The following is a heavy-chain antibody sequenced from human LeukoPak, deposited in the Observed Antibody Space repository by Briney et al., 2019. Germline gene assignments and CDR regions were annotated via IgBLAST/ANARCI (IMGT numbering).Heavy chain of an antibody. CDR2: IYTSGST. CDR3: AGGSSRSRYYYYMDV. V-gene: IGHV4-4*09. D-gene: IGHD6-13*01. J-gene: IGHJ6*03. Sequence: SGTLSLTCTVSGGSISSYYWSWIRQPPGKGLEWIGYIYTSGSTNYNPSLKSRVTISVDTSKNQFSLKLSSVTAADTAVYYCAGGSSRSRYYYYMDVWGKGTTVTVSS. CDR1: GGSISSYY.